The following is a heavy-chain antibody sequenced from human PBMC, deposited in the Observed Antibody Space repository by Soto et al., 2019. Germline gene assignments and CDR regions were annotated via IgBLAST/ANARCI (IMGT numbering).Heavy chain of an antibody. D-gene: IGHD3-3*01. V-gene: IGHV1-24*01. CDR2: FDPEDAET. J-gene: IGHJ4*02. Sequence: QLQLVQSGAEVKKPGASVKISCKVSGYTLPELSMHWVRQAPGKGLEWMGGFDPEDAETIYAQKFQGRVSMPIDTSTDTAYMELTSLRAEDSAVYYCTTGQRPIRFLEWLSRYYFAFWGQGTLVTVSS. CDR1: GYTLPELS. CDR3: TTGQRPIRFLEWLSRYYFAF.